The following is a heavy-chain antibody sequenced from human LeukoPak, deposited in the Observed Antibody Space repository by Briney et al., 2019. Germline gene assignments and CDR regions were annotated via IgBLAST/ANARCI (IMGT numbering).Heavy chain of an antibody. D-gene: IGHD1-26*01. CDR2: INHSGNT. J-gene: IGHJ4*02. V-gene: IGHV4-34*01. CDR1: GGSFSGYY. CDR3: ARGKSRGRHIDY. Sequence: SETLSLTCAVYGGSFSGYYWSWIRQPPGKGLEWIGEINHSGNTYYNPSLKSRVTISVDTSKNQFSLKVRSVTAADTAVYFCARGKSRGRHIDYWGQGTLVTVSS.